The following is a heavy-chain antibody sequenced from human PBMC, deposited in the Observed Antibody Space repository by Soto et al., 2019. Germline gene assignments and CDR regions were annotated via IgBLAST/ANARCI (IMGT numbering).Heavy chain of an antibody. J-gene: IGHJ4*02. V-gene: IGHV1-46*01. CDR1: GYIFTSYY. Sequence: QVQLVQSGAEVKKPGASVKVSCKASGYIFTSYYMHWVRQAPGQGLEWMGIIDPTSGSPKYAQKFQGRVSMTRDTSTNTVYMDLSSLRSEDTAVYYCAREMATIRGVYFDYWGQGTLGTVSS. D-gene: IGHD5-12*01. CDR3: AREMATIRGVYFDY. CDR2: IDPTSGSP.